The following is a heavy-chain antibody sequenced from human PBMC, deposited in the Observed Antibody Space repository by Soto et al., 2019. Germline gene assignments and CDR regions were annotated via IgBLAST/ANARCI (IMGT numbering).Heavy chain of an antibody. D-gene: IGHD2-15*01. CDR2: IYYNGNT. CDR1: GGSVSSGSYY. J-gene: IGHJ5*02. V-gene: IGHV4-61*01. Sequence: QVQLQESGPGLVKPSETLSLTCTVSGGSVSSGSYYWSWIRQPPGKGLEWIGYIYYNGNTNYNPSTKTRVTISVPTSKTPFSLKLSSVTAADTAVYYCASALYCSGGSCSFDPWGQGTLVTVSS. CDR3: ASALYCSGGSCSFDP.